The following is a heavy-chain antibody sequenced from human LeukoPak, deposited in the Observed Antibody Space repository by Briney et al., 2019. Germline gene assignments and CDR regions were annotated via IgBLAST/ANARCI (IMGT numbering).Heavy chain of an antibody. V-gene: IGHV6-1*01. Sequence: SQTLSLTCAISGDSVSSNSAAWNWIGQSPSRGLEWLGRTYYSSKWYNDYAVSVNSRITINPDTSKNQFSLQLNSVTPEDMAVYYCARVLRGYFDYWGQGTLVTVSS. CDR2: TYYSSKWYN. CDR3: ARVLRGYFDY. CDR1: GDSVSSNSAA. J-gene: IGHJ4*02. D-gene: IGHD3-10*01.